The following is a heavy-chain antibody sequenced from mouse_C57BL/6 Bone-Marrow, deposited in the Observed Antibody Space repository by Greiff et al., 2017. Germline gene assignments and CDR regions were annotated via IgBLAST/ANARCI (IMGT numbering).Heavy chain of an antibody. J-gene: IGHJ2*01. CDR2: ISSGSSTI. V-gene: IGHV5-17*01. D-gene: IGHD2-4*01. CDR3: AREGIYYDSDGYYFDY. CDR1: GFTFSDYG. Sequence: EVKLVESGGGLVKPGGSLKLSCAASGFTFSDYGMHWVRQAPEKGLEWVAYISSGSSTIYYADTVKGRFTISRDNAKNTLFLQMTSLKSEDTAMYYCAREGIYYDSDGYYFDYWGQGTTLTVSS.